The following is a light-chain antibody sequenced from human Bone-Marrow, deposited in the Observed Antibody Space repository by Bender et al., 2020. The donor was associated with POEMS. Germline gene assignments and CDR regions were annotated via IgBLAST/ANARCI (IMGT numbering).Light chain of an antibody. CDR3: NSKTSSSLYV. CDR1: SSDVGSYDL. V-gene: IGLV2-14*02. CDR2: DVS. Sequence: QSALTQPASVSGSPGQSITISCTGTSSDVGSYDLVSWYQQHPGKAPKLLIYDVSYRPSGVSNRFSGSKSGNTASLTISGLQAEDEADYYCNSKTSSSLYVFGTRTKVTVL. J-gene: IGLJ1*01.